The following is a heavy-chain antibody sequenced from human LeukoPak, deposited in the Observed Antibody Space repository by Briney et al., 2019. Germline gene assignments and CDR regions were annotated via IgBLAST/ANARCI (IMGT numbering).Heavy chain of an antibody. CDR1: GGSFSGYY. CDR2: INHSGST. CDR3: ARGGRIAAAGTGYFDY. J-gene: IGHJ4*02. Sequence: PSETLSLTCAVYGGSFSGYYWSWIRQPPWKGLEWIGEINHSGSTNYNPSLKSRVTISVDTSKNQFSLKLSSVTAADTAVYYCARGGRIAAAGTGYFDYWGQGTLVTVSS. D-gene: IGHD6-13*01. V-gene: IGHV4-34*01.